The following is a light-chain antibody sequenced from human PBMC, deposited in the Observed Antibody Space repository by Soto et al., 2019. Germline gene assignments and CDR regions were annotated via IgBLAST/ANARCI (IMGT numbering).Light chain of an antibody. CDR3: NSLRVNHLYV. Sequence: QSVLTQPASVSGSPGQTITISGTGTSSDGGRYNTVSWYQHHPGKAPKLIIYEVTHRPAGISDRFSASKSGNTASLTISGLQAEDEADYYCNSLRVNHLYVFGSGTKVTVL. J-gene: IGLJ1*01. CDR2: EVT. CDR1: SSDGGRYNT. V-gene: IGLV2-14*01.